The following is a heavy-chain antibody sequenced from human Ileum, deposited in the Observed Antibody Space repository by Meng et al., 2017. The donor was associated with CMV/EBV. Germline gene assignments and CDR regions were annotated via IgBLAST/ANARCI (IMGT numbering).Heavy chain of an antibody. CDR2: VSPGGI. CDR3: ARAAARGVPVDY. J-gene: IGHJ4*02. D-gene: IGHD3-10*01. CDR1: GVSNSNDY. V-gene: IGHV4-4*07. Sequence: QGHLQEWGPGLVKLSGTLSLTSRVSGVSNSNDYWTGIRQPAGKGLEFIGRVSPGGIEYNPSLMSRVTMSLDTSRNQLSLNLNSVTAADTAVYYCARAAARGVPVDYWGQGILVTVSS.